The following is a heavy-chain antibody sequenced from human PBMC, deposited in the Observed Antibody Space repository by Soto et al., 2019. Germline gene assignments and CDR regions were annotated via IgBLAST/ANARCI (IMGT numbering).Heavy chain of an antibody. Sequence: GGSLRLSCAASGFTFSSYGMHWVRQAPGKGLEWVAVISYDGSNKYYADSVKGRFTISRDNSKNTLYLQMNSLRAEDTAVYYCAAHSGYDQYYFDYWGQRTLVTVSS. J-gene: IGHJ4*02. CDR1: GFTFSSYG. V-gene: IGHV3-30*03. CDR3: AAHSGYDQYYFDY. CDR2: ISYDGSNK. D-gene: IGHD5-12*01.